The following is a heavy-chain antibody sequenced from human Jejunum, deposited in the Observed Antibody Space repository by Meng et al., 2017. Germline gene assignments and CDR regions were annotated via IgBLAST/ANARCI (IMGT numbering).Heavy chain of an antibody. J-gene: IGHJ4*02. CDR2: INGGNGVT. CDR1: GYTFTRYT. D-gene: IGHD5/OR15-5a*01. CDR3: ARVVIIVSGYYFDY. V-gene: IGHV1-3*01. Sequence: QVQFVQSGAEVKKPGASGKVSCKASGYTFTRYTIHWVRQAPGQRLEWMGWINGGNGVTKSSQNFQGRVTITRDTSANTAYMELSSLRSEDTAVYYCARVVIIVSGYYFDYWGQGTLVTVSS.